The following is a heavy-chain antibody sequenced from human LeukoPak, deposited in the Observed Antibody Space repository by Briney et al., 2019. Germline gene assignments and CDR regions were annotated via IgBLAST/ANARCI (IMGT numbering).Heavy chain of an antibody. CDR1: GFTFSTNA. D-gene: IGHD4-17*01. V-gene: IGHV3-23*01. CDR3: AKAKYDYGDPVGWFDP. J-gene: IGHJ5*02. Sequence: GGSLRLSCAASGFTFSTNAMSWVRQAPGKGLEWVSGILGSGVGTFYADSVKGRFSISRDNTKNTLYLQMDSLGAEDTAVYYCAKAKYDYGDPVGWFDPWGQGTLVTVSS. CDR2: ILGSGVGT.